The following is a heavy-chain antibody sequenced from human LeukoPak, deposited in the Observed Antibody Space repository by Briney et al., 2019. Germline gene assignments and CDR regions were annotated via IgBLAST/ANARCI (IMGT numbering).Heavy chain of an antibody. J-gene: IGHJ4*02. CDR1: GFIFSNYW. V-gene: IGHV3-7*03. CDR3: ARLVVPPGNRGWYYEH. D-gene: IGHD2-2*01. Sequence: PGGSLRLSCAASGFIFSNYWMSWVRQGPGEGLEWVANINQGGSEKYYVDSVKGRFTISRDNVKNSLDLQMNSLRVEDTAIYYCARLVVPPGNRGWYYEHWGQGTLVTVSS. CDR2: INQGGSEK.